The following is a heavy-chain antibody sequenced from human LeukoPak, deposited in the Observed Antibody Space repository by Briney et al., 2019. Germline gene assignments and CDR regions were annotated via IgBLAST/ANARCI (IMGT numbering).Heavy chain of an antibody. Sequence: GGSLRLSCAASGFTSSSYAMHWVRQAPGKGLEWVAVISYDGSNKYYADSVKGRFTISRDNSKNTLYLQMNSLRAEDTAVYYCARAGHSSGWGDWGQGTLVTVSS. CDR3: ARAGHSSGWGD. CDR2: ISYDGSNK. V-gene: IGHV3-30*04. CDR1: GFTSSSYA. D-gene: IGHD6-19*01. J-gene: IGHJ4*02.